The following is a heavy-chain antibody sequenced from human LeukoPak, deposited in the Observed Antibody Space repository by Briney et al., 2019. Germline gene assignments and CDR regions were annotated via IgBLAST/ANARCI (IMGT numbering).Heavy chain of an antibody. CDR2: INPSGGST. CDR3: ARDAGYSFSSYHYYYYMDV. Sequence: ASVKVSCKASGYTFTSYYMHWVRQAPGQGLEWMGIINPSGGSTSYAQKFRGRVTMTRDTSTSTVYMELSSLRSDDTAVYYCARDAGYSFSSYHYYYYMDVWGKGTTVTVSS. V-gene: IGHV1-46*01. D-gene: IGHD6-6*01. J-gene: IGHJ6*03. CDR1: GYTFTSYY.